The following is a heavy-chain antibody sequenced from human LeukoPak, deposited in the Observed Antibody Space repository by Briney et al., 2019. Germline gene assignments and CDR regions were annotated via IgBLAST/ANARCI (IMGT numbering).Heavy chain of an antibody. CDR2: INHSGRT. Sequence: SETLSLTSAVYGGSFSGYYWSWIRQPPGKGLEWIGEINHSGRTNYNPPHNSRVSITVYTSKNQFSLKLSSVTAADTAVYYCASSIRGTAWLHRWGQGTLVTVSS. J-gene: IGHJ4*02. V-gene: IGHV4-34*01. D-gene: IGHD5-24*01. CDR1: GGSFSGYY. CDR3: ASSIRGTAWLHR.